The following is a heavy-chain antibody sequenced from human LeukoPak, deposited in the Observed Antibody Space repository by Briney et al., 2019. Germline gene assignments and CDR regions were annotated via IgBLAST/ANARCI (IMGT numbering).Heavy chain of an antibody. CDR2: ITTSDGNT. Sequence: GGSLRLSCAASGFTFSSYTMSWVRQAPGKGLEWVSTITTSDGNTYYADSVKGRFTVSRDNSKNTLFLQMNSLRAEDMAVYYCAKDGGLWVSAHWGDSWGRGTLVTVSS. V-gene: IGHV3-23*01. D-gene: IGHD7-27*01. CDR3: AKDGGLWVSAHWGDS. CDR1: GFTFSSYT. J-gene: IGHJ4*02.